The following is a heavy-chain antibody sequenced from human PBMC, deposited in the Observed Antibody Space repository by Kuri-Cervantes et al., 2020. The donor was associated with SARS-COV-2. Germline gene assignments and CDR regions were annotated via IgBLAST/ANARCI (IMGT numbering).Heavy chain of an antibody. Sequence: GGSLRLSCAASGCTFSSYAMSWVRQAPGKGLEWVSAISGSGGSTYYADSVKGRFTISRDNSKNTLYLQMNSLRAEDTAVYYCAKHAMVRGVIITKAGGTDYWGQGTLVTVSS. V-gene: IGHV3-23*01. CDR1: GCTFSSYA. D-gene: IGHD3-10*01. CDR2: ISGSGGST. CDR3: AKHAMVRGVIITKAGGTDY. J-gene: IGHJ4*02.